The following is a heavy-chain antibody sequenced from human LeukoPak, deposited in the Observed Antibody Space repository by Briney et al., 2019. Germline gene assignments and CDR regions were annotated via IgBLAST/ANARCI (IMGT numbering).Heavy chain of an antibody. CDR2: LSGTGTST. Sequence: GGSLRLSCAASGFTFSTYAMNWVRQAPGKGLEWVSGLSGTGTSTHYADSVKGRFTISRDNSTNTLYLQMNSLRAEDTAKYYCAKVTYPLACSGTTCFPSDSWGPGTLVTVSS. CDR3: AKVTYPLACSGTTCFPSDS. CDR1: GFTFSTYA. J-gene: IGHJ4*02. D-gene: IGHD2-2*01. V-gene: IGHV3-23*01.